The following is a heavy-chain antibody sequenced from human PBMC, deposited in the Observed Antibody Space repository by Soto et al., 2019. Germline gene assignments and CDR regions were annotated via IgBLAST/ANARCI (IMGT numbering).Heavy chain of an antibody. CDR3: AREVGGSSPQG. D-gene: IGHD6-6*01. CDR2: ISDDGSEK. J-gene: IGHJ4*02. CDR1: GFTLNRHA. Sequence: QVQLVESGGGVVQPGRSLRLSCAASGFTLNRHAIHWVRQAPVKGLEWVAVISDDGSEKYYADSVKGRFTISRDSSKNQMYLQMVGQGPEDKAVYYCAREVGGSSPQGWGQGTLVTVFS. V-gene: IGHV3-30*04.